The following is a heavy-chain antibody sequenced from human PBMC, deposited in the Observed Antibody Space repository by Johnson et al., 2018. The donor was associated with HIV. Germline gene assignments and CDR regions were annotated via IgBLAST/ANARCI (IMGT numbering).Heavy chain of an antibody. CDR2: ISGSGGST. CDR1: GFTFSSYG. J-gene: IGHJ3*02. CDR3: AREDTAVVIKRAFDI. V-gene: IGHV3-23*04. Sequence: VQLVESGGGVVQPGTSLRLSCAASGFTFSSYGMHWVRQAPGKGLEWVSAISGSGGSTYYADSVKGRFTISRDNSKNTLYLQMNSLRAEDTAVYFCAREDTAVVIKRAFDIWGQGTMVTVSS. D-gene: IGHD5-18*01.